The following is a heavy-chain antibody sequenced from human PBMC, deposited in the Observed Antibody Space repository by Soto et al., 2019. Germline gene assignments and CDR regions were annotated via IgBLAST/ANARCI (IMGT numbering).Heavy chain of an antibody. V-gene: IGHV4-39*01. CDR2: ISSSGST. J-gene: IGHJ6*02. D-gene: IGHD2-2*01. CDR1: GGSISSSSYY. Sequence: SETLSLTCTVSGGSISSSSYYWGWIRQPPGKGLEWIGSISSSGSTYYKPSLKSRVAMSVDTSKNQFSLKLSSVTAADTAVYYCATTRGYCSSTSCQYYYGMDVWGQGTTVTVSS. CDR3: ATTRGYCSSTSCQYYYGMDV.